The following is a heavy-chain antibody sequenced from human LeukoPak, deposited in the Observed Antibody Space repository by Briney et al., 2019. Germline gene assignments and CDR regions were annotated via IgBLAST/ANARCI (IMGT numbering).Heavy chain of an antibody. CDR3: ARSSVPYSSGWYGGY. CDR2: INPSGGST. V-gene: IGHV1-46*01. CDR1: GYTFTSYY. J-gene: IGHJ4*02. D-gene: IGHD6-19*01. Sequence: ASVKVSCKASGYTFTSYYMHWVRQAPGQGLEWMGIINPSGGSTSYAQKFQGRVTLTRDTSTSTVYMELSSLRSEDPAVYYCARSSVPYSSGWYGGYWGQGTLVTVSS.